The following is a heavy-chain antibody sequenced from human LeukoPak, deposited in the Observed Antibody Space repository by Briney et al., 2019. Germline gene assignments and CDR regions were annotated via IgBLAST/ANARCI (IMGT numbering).Heavy chain of an antibody. J-gene: IGHJ4*02. CDR2: IKQDGSEK. V-gene: IGHV3-7*01. CDR3: ARMDLKWFGESFFDY. CDR1: GFTFSSYW. Sequence: PGGSLRLSCAASGFTFSSYWMSWVRQAPGKGLEWVANIKQDGSEKYYVDSVKGRFTISRDNAKNSLYLQMNSLRAEDTGVYYCARMDLKWFGESFFDYWGQGTLVTVSS. D-gene: IGHD3-10*01.